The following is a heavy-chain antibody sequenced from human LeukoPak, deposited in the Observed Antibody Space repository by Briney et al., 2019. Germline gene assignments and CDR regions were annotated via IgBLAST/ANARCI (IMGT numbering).Heavy chain of an antibody. CDR1: AFTSSTSW. D-gene: IGHD1-26*01. Sequence: GGSLRLSCAASAFTSSTSWMHWVRQAPGGGVVWVSRINDVGGTTTYADSVKGRFTISRDNAKNTLFLQVNSLRADDAAVYYCARALGSPLDYWGQGTLVTVSS. V-gene: IGHV3-74*01. J-gene: IGHJ4*02. CDR3: ARALGSPLDY. CDR2: INDVGGTT.